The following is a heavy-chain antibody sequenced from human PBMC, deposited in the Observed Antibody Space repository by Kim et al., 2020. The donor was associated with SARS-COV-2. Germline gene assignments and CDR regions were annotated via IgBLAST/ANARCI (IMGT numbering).Heavy chain of an antibody. V-gene: IGHV3-23*01. D-gene: IGHD3-16*01. Sequence: GGSLRLSCAASGFMFDTYAMSWVRQAPGKGLEWVSTISGNAITTNYADSVRGRFTISRDNSKSTLYLQMNGLRAEDTAVYYCAKPALPSGAYFFYSWG. J-gene: IGHJ5*01. CDR3: AKPALPSGAYFFYS. CDR2: ISGNAITT. CDR1: GFMFDTYA.